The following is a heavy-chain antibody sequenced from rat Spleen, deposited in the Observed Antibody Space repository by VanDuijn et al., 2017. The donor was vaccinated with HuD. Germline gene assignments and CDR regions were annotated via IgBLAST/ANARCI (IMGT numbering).Heavy chain of an antibody. Sequence: EVQLVESDGGLVLPGRSLKLSCAASGFTFSDYYMAWVRQAPTKGLEWVATISFDGISTYYRDSVQGRFTISRDNAKRTLYLQMDSLRSEDTATYYCARRYDFDYWGQGVMVTVSS. D-gene: IGHD2-1*01. CDR1: GFTFSDYY. CDR3: ARRYDFDY. J-gene: IGHJ2*01. V-gene: IGHV5-29*01. CDR2: ISFDGIST.